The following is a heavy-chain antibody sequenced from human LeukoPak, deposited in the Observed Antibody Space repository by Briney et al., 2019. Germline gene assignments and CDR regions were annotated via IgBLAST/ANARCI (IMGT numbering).Heavy chain of an antibody. J-gene: IGHJ4*02. CDR2: ISYDGSNK. D-gene: IGHD3-3*01. CDR1: GFTFSSYA. V-gene: IGHV3-30-3*01. Sequence: GGSLRLSCAASGFTFSSYAMHWVRQAPGKGLEWVAVISYDGSNKYYADSVNGRFTISRDNAKNTLYLQMNSLRAEDTAVYYCARPLGTYYDFWSGYTFDYWGQGTLVTVSS. CDR3: ARPLGTYYDFWSGYTFDY.